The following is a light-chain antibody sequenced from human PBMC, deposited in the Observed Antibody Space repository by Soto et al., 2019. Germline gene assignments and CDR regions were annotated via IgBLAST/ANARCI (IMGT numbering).Light chain of an antibody. Sequence: DIHLTQSPSFLSASVGDRVTITCRPSQAFPNNMARYQQKPGKPPKLLIYKASNLESGLPSRFTGSGSGTEFTLTISSLQSDDFATYYCQQYSTYPITFGQGTRLEIK. J-gene: IGKJ5*01. CDR2: KAS. CDR3: QQYSTYPIT. CDR1: QAFPNN. V-gene: IGKV1-5*03.